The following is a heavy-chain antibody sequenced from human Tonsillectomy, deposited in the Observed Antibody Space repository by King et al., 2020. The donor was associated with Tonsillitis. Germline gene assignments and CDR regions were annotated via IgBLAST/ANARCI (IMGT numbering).Heavy chain of an antibody. Sequence: VQLVESGGGLVQPGGSLSLSCATSGFSFSAHYMDWVRQAPGKGLEWVGRTRNKANSYTAEYAASVKGRFTISRDDSKNSLHLQMNSLKTEDTAVYYCARARYDSSGYANYYFDYWGQGTLVTVSS. CDR2: TRNKANSYTA. V-gene: IGHV3-72*01. J-gene: IGHJ4*02. CDR1: GFSFSAHY. CDR3: ARARYDSSGYANYYFDY. D-gene: IGHD3-22*01.